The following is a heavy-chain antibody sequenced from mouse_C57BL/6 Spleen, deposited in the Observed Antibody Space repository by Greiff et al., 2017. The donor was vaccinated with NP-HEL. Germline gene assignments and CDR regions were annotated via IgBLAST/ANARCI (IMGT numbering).Heavy chain of an antibody. V-gene: IGHV5-12*01. D-gene: IGHD2-4*01. CDR3: ARQEDYPSWFAY. CDR1: GFTFSDYY. Sequence: EVMLVESGGGLVQPGGSLKLSCAASGFTFSDYYMYWVRQTPEKRLEWVAYISNGGGSTYYPDTVKGRFTISRDNAKNTLYLQMSRLKSEDTAMYYCARQEDYPSWFAYWGQGTLVTVSA. CDR2: ISNGGGST. J-gene: IGHJ3*01.